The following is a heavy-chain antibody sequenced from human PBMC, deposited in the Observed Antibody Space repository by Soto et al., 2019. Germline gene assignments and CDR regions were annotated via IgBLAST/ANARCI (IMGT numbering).Heavy chain of an antibody. V-gene: IGHV4-59*08. CDR2: IYYSGST. CDR1: GGSISSYY. J-gene: IGHJ3*02. CDR3: ARLYGLDAFDI. Sequence: LSLTCTGSGGSISSYYWSWIRQPPGKGLEWIGYIYYSGSTNYNPSLKSRVTISVDTSKNQFSLKLSSVTAADTAVYYCARLYGLDAFDIWGQGTMVTV. D-gene: IGHD3-16*02.